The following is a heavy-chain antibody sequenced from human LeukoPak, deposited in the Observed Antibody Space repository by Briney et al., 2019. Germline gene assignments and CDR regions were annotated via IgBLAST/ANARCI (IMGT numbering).Heavy chain of an antibody. D-gene: IGHD4-17*01. J-gene: IGHJ4*02. CDR3: ARAHGDYFGRFDY. CDR1: GFTVSRNY. V-gene: IGHV3-53*01. CDR2: IYSVGRI. Sequence: GGSLRLSCAASGFTVSRNYMSWVRQAPGKGLEWVSVIYSVGRIYYADSVKGRFTVSRDKSKNTMYLQVNSLRAEDTAVYYCARAHGDYFGRFDYWGQGTLVTVSS.